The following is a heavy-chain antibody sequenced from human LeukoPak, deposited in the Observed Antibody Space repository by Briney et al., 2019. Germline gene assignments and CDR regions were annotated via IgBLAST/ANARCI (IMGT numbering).Heavy chain of an antibody. J-gene: IGHJ4*02. D-gene: IGHD3-22*01. CDR3: AKDHHYYDSSGYMSIFSDY. CDR2: IRYDGSNK. Sequence: GGSLRLSCAASGFTFSSYGMHWVRQAPGEGLEWVAFIRYDGSNKYYADSVKGRFTISRDNSKNTLYLQMNSLRAEDTAVYYCAKDHHYYDSSGYMSIFSDYWGQGTLVTVSS. CDR1: GFTFSSYG. V-gene: IGHV3-30*02.